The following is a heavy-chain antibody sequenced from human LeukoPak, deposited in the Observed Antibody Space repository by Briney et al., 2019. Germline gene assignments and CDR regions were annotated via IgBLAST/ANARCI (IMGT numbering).Heavy chain of an antibody. Sequence: GASVKVSCDISGDTFTTYAINWVRQATGQGLEWMSWMNPKSGNTDYAHTFQGRLTLTRDISISTPYMELNSLRADDTAVYYCASAITIFDYHYIDIWGKGTTGTVSS. D-gene: IGHD3-3*01. J-gene: IGHJ6*03. CDR2: MNPKSGNT. V-gene: IGHV1-8*01. CDR1: GDTFTTYA. CDR3: ASAITIFDYHYIDI.